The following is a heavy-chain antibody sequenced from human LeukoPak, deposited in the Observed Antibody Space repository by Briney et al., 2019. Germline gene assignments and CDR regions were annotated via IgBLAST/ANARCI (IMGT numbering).Heavy chain of an antibody. CDR2: ISSSSSYI. CDR3: ARLLSGTLDY. CDR1: GFTFSSYA. Sequence: GGSLRLSCAASGFTFSSYAMSWVRQAPGKGLEWVSSISSSSSYIYYADSVKGRFTISRDNAKNSLYLQMNSLRAEDTAVYYCARLLSGTLDYWGQGTLVTVSS. D-gene: IGHD1-26*01. V-gene: IGHV3-21*01. J-gene: IGHJ4*02.